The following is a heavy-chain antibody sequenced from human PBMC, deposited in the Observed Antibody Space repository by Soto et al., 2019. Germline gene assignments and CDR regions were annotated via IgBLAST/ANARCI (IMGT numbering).Heavy chain of an antibody. D-gene: IGHD6-13*01. CDR1: EGTFNSYA. J-gene: IGHJ4*02. CDR3: ASGASRWYPYCFDS. V-gene: IGHV1-69*01. Sequence: QAQVVHSGAEVRTPGSSVKLSCKASEGTFNSYAIAWVRQAPGQGLEWMGGIIPYYNTLNYAQKFQDRVTITADDSTNTVYMELSSLRSDDTAVYFCASGASRWYPYCFDSWAQGTLVTVSS. CDR2: IIPYYNTL.